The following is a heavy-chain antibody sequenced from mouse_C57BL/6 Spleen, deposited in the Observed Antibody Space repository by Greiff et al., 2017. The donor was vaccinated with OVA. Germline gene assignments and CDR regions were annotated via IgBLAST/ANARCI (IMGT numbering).Heavy chain of an antibody. D-gene: IGHD1-1*01. Sequence: QVQLQQPGAELVKPGASVKVSCKASGYTFTSYWMHWVKQRPGQGLEWIGEIDPSDSYTNYNQKFKGKSTLTVDKSSSTAYMQLSSLTSEDSAVYYCAYYGSSSLNYWGQGTLVTVSA. CDR2: IDPSDSYT. V-gene: IGHV1-69*01. J-gene: IGHJ3*01. CDR1: GYTFTSYW. CDR3: AYYGSSSLNY.